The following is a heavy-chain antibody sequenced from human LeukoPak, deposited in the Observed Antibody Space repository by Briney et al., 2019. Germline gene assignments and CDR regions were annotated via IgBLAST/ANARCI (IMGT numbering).Heavy chain of an antibody. J-gene: IGHJ4*02. Sequence: PSETLSLTCTVSGGSMSPYHWGWIRQPPGKGLEWTGYIYHSGSTNYNPSLNSRVTISVDTSKNQFSLKLSSVTAADTAVYCCATLGYCSSTSCYAFDYWGQGTLVTVSS. CDR2: IYHSGST. V-gene: IGHV4-59*12. D-gene: IGHD2-2*01. CDR1: GGSMSPYH. CDR3: ATLGYCSSTSCYAFDY.